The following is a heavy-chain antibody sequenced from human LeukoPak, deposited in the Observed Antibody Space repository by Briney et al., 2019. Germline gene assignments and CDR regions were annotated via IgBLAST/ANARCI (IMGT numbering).Heavy chain of an antibody. CDR1: GYTFTSYG. Sequence: GASVKVSCKASGYTFTSYGISWVRQAPGQGLEWMGWISAYNGNTNYAQKLQGRVTMTTDTSTSTAYMELRSLRSDDTAVYYCARALPTYYDILTGYHDYWGQGTLVTVSS. J-gene: IGHJ4*02. CDR3: ARALPTYYDILTGYHDY. CDR2: ISAYNGNT. D-gene: IGHD3-9*01. V-gene: IGHV1-18*01.